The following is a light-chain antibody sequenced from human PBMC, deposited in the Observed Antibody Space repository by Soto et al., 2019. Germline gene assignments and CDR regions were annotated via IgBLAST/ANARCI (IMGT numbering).Light chain of an antibody. Sequence: DIQMTQSPSTLSASVGDRVTITCRASQSISNHLNWYQQKPGKAPKLLIFAASSLQSGVPSRFSGSRSGPDFTLTISSLQPEDFATYYCQQSYSSPPTFGQGTKVEIK. CDR2: AAS. CDR3: QQSYSSPPT. J-gene: IGKJ1*01. CDR1: QSISNH. V-gene: IGKV1-39*01.